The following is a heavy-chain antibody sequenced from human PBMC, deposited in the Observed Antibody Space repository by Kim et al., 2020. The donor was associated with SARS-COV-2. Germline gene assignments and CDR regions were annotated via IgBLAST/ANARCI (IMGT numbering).Heavy chain of an antibody. D-gene: IGHD2-2*01. Sequence: SETLSLTCTVSGGSINGYYWSWIRQPAGKGLEWIGRMYSSGNVHYNPSLKSRVTMSVDTSKNQISLKVNSVTAADTAVYYCARDHCTPTSCYSVVFDPWG. CDR1: GGSINGYY. CDR3: ARDHCTPTSCYSVVFDP. CDR2: MYSSGNV. J-gene: IGHJ5*02. V-gene: IGHV4-4*07.